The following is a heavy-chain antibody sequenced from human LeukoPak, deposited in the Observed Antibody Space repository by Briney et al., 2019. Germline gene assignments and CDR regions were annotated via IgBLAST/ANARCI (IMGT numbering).Heavy chain of an antibody. J-gene: IGHJ6*02. CDR3: ARDRYFDYYGMDV. Sequence: GGSLRLSCAASGFTFSSYGMNWVRQAPGKGLEWVSVIYSGGSTYYADSVKGRFTISRDNSKNTLYLQMNSLRAEDTAVYYCARDRYFDYYGMDVWGQGTTVTVSS. CDR2: IYSGGST. D-gene: IGHD3-9*01. V-gene: IGHV3-66*01. CDR1: GFTFSSYG.